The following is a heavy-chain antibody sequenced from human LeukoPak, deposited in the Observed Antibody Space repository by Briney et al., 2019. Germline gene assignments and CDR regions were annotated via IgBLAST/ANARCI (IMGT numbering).Heavy chain of an antibody. CDR1: ADPISNYY. CDR2: ISYSGTT. CDR3: ARHTYYYDSSGLYYYYYMDV. D-gene: IGHD3-22*01. Sequence: SETLFLTCTVSADPISNYYWSWIRQPPGKGLEWIGYISYSGTTNYNPSLRSRVTISRDTSKNQFSLKLSSVTAADSAVYFCARHTYYYDSSGLYYYYYMDVWGKGSTVTVSS. J-gene: IGHJ6*03. V-gene: IGHV4-59*01.